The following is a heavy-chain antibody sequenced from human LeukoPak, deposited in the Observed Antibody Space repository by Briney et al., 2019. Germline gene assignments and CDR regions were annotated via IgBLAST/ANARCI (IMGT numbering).Heavy chain of an antibody. CDR2: IWYDGSNK. Sequence: PGRSLRLSCAASGFTFSSYGMHWVRQAPGKWLEWVAVIWYDGSNKYYADSVKGRFAISRDNSKNTLYLQMNSLKAEDTAVYYCAKEKEMATTDWGQGTLVTVSS. CDR1: GFTFSSYG. CDR3: AKEKEMATTD. D-gene: IGHD5-24*01. J-gene: IGHJ4*02. V-gene: IGHV3-33*06.